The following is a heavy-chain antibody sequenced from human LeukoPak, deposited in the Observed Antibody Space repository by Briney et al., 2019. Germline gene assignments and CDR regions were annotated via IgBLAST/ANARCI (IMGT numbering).Heavy chain of an antibody. V-gene: IGHV4-59*01. D-gene: IGHD2-15*01. J-gene: IGHJ3*02. CDR2: IYYSGST. CDR3: ASGYCSGGSCYHFDDAFDI. Sequence: SETLSLTCTVSGGSISSYYWSWIRQPPGKGLEWIGYIYYSGSTNYNPSLKSRVTISVDTSKNQFSLKLSSVTAADTAAYCCASGYCSGGSCYHFDDAFDIWGQGTMVTVSS. CDR1: GGSISSYY.